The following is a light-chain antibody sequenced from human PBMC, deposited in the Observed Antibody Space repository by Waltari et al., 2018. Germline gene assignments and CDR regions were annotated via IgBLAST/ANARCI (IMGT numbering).Light chain of an antibody. CDR1: QSISTS. Sequence: IEMPQSPSSLSASVGARVTIPCRASQSISTSLNWYQQIPGKAPKLLIYLASTLQSGVPSRFSGSGSGTDFSLTISSLQPEDFATYYCQQSYITAYTFGQGTKVEIQ. J-gene: IGKJ2*01. CDR3: QQSYITAYT. CDR2: LAS. V-gene: IGKV1-39*01.